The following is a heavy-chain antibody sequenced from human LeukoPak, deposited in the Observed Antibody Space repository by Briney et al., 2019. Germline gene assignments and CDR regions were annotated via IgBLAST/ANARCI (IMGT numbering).Heavy chain of an antibody. V-gene: IGHV3-21*01. J-gene: IGHJ5*02. Sequence: GGSLRLSCAASGFTFSSYGMHWVRQAPGKGLEYVSSISSANHMYYADSVKGRFTISRDNAKNSLFLQMNSLRGEDTAVYYCTREDCSNVRCYGASDAWGQGTLVTVSS. D-gene: IGHD2-2*01. CDR1: GFTFSSYG. CDR3: TREDCSNVRCYGASDA. CDR2: ISSANHM.